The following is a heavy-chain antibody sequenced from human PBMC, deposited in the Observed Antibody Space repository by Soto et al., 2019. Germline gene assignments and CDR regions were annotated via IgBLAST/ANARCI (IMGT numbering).Heavy chain of an antibody. CDR1: GFTYISYG. CDR2: IWYDGSNK. J-gene: IGHJ4*02. CDR3: APWFGAFDY. Sequence: PGGSLRLSCAASGFTYISYGMHWVRQAPGKGLEWVAVIWYDGSNKYYADSVKGRFTISRDNSKNTLYLQMNSLRAEDTAVYYCAPWFGAFDYWGQGTLVTVSS. D-gene: IGHD3-10*01. V-gene: IGHV3-30*02.